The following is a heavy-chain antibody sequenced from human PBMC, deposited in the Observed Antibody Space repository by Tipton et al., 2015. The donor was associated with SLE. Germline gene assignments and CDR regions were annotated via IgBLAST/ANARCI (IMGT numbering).Heavy chain of an antibody. CDR2: MNPNSGNT. J-gene: IGHJ4*02. Sequence: QVQLVQSGAEVKKPGASVKVSCKASGYTFTSYDINWVRQAPGQGLEWMGWMNPNSGNTGYAQRFQGRVTMTRNTSISTAYMELSSLRSEDTAVYYCARGEVYCSGGSCKERGYFDCWGQGTLVTVSS. CDR3: ARGEVYCSGGSCKERGYFDC. D-gene: IGHD2-15*01. V-gene: IGHV1-8*01. CDR1: GYTFTSYD.